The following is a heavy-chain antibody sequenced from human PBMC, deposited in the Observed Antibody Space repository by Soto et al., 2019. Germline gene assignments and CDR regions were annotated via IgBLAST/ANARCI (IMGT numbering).Heavy chain of an antibody. J-gene: IGHJ5*02. D-gene: IGHD3-16*01. V-gene: IGHV4-34*01. CDR3: ARGVRLLRGSFDP. CDR1: GGSFSDTY. CDR2: INHNTNT. Sequence: SETLSLTCAVYGGSFSDTYWNWFRQPPGKGLEWIGEINHNTNTIYNPSLTSRVTISVDTSKNHFSLKLTSVTAADTAVYYCARGVRLLRGSFDPWGQGTLVT.